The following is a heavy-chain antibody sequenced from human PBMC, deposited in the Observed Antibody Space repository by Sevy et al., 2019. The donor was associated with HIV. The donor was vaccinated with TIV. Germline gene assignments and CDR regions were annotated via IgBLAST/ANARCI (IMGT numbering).Heavy chain of an antibody. J-gene: IGHJ5*02. CDR2: ISSSSSYI. V-gene: IGHV3-21*01. Sequence: GGSLILSCAASGFTFSSYSMNWVRHAPGKGLEWVSSISSSSSYIYYADSVKGRFTISRDNAKNSLYLQMNSLRAEDTAVYYCARELLSNWFDPWGQGTLVTVSS. CDR3: ARELLSNWFDP. CDR1: GFTFSSYS.